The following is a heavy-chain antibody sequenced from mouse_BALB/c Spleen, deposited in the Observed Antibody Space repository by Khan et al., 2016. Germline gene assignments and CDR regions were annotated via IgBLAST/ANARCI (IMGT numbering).Heavy chain of an antibody. Sequence: VQLQESGTELPRPGASVKLSCKASGYTFTDYYLHWVKQRTGQGLEWIGEIFPGSGITYYNETFKGKASLTADTSSSTAYMQLSSLTSEDSAVYFCARSYYGYFAMDYWGHGASVTVSS. D-gene: IGHD1-2*01. J-gene: IGHJ4*01. CDR1: GYTFTDYY. CDR2: IFPGSGIT. CDR3: ARSYYGYFAMDY. V-gene: IGHV1-77*01.